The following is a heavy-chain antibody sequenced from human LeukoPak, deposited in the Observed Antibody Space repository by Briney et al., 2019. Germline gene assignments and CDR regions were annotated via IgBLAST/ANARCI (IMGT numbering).Heavy chain of an antibody. Sequence: PGGPLRLSCAASGFTVSSNYMSWVRQAPGKGLEWVSVIYSGGSTYYADSVKGRSTISRDNSKNTLYLQMNSLRAEDTAVYYCAGGLIQLWLLDYWGQGTLVTVSS. J-gene: IGHJ4*02. CDR2: IYSGGST. D-gene: IGHD5-18*01. CDR1: GFTVSSNY. CDR3: AGGLIQLWLLDY. V-gene: IGHV3-66*01.